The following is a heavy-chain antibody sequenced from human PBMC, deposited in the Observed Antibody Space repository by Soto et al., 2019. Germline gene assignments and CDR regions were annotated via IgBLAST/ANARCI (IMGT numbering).Heavy chain of an antibody. CDR2: IGESGTPT. Sequence: VQLLESGGGLVQPGGSLRLSCAASGFTFSSYAMKWVRQAPGKGLVWVSLIGESGTPTYYADSVKGRFTVSRDNSGNTLFLEMYSLRADDTAVYYCARYIPGVRYYGMEVWGQGTTVTVSS. CDR3: ARYIPGVRYYGMEV. V-gene: IGHV3-23*01. J-gene: IGHJ6*02. CDR1: GFTFSSYA. D-gene: IGHD2-2*01.